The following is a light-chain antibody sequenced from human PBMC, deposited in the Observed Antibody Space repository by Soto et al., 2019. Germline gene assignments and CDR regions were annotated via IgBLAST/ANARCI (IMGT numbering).Light chain of an antibody. CDR2: KAS. J-gene: IGKJ1*01. CDR3: QQYLNRWT. CDR1: QSISTW. Sequence: DIQLTQSPSTLSASVGDRVTITCRASQSISTWLAWYQQKSGKAPKLLIYKASSLEGGVPSRFSGSGSGTECTLTISSLQPDDFATYYCQQYLNRWTFGQGTKV. V-gene: IGKV1-5*03.